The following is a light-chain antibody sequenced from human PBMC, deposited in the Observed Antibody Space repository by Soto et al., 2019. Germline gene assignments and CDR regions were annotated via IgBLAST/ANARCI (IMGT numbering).Light chain of an antibody. CDR1: QSVSVW. V-gene: IGKV1-5*01. Sequence: DIQMTHSPSTLSASVLYRVTVTFRASQSVSVWLALYQQKPGEAPKLLIYDASALPRGVPSRFSGSGSGTIFTLTISSLQPDDFATYYCQQYNSYSWTFGQGTKVDIK. CDR2: DAS. CDR3: QQYNSYSWT. J-gene: IGKJ1*01.